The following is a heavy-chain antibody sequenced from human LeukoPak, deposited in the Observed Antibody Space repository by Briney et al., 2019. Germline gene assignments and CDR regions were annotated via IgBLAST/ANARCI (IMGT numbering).Heavy chain of an antibody. J-gene: IGHJ6*02. CDR2: FDPEDGET. CDR3: ATLNSYGSGSYYNYGMDV. Sequence: ASVKVSYRVSGYTLTELSMHWVRQAPGKGLEWMGGFDPEDGETIYAQKFQGRVTMTEDTSTDTAYMELSSLRSEDTAVYYCATLNSYGSGSYYNYGMDVWGQGTTVTVSS. D-gene: IGHD3-10*01. V-gene: IGHV1-24*01. CDR1: GYTLTELS.